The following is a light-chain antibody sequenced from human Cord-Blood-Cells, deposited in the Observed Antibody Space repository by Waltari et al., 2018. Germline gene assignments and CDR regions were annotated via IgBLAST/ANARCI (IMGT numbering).Light chain of an antibody. J-gene: IGKJ2*01. V-gene: IGKV1-39*01. CDR1: QSISSY. Sequence: DIQMTQSPSSLSASVGDRVTITCRASQSISSYLNWYQQKPGKAPKLLIYAASSLQSGVPSRFSVSGSGTDFTLTISSLQPEDFATYYCQQSYSTPLNTFGQGTKLEIK. CDR2: AAS. CDR3: QQSYSTPLNT.